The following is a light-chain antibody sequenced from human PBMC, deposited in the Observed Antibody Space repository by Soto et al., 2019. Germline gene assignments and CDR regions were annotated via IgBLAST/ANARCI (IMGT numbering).Light chain of an antibody. Sequence: AIRMTQSPSSLSASTGDRVTITCRASQGISSYLAWYQQKPGKAPKLLIYAASTLQSGAPSRFSGSGSGTDFTLTISCLQSEDFATYYCHQYYSYPATFGPGTKVDIK. CDR2: AAS. J-gene: IGKJ3*01. V-gene: IGKV1-8*01. CDR1: QGISSY. CDR3: HQYYSYPAT.